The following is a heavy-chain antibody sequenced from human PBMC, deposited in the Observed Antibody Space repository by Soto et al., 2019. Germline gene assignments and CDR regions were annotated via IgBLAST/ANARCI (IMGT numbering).Heavy chain of an antibody. J-gene: IGHJ4*02. CDR1: GGSFSGYY. Sequence: SETLSLTCAVYGGSFSGYYWSWIRQPPGKGLEWIGEINHSGSTNYNPSLKSRVTISVDTSKNQFSLKLSSVTAADTAVYYCARGSLYSSSSGYYFDYWGQGTLVTVSS. CDR3: ARGSLYSSSSGYYFDY. V-gene: IGHV4-34*01. CDR2: INHSGST. D-gene: IGHD6-6*01.